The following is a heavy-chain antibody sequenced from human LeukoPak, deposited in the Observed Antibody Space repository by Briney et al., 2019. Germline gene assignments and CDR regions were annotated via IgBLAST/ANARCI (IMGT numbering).Heavy chain of an antibody. J-gene: IGHJ5*02. CDR1: GGSSSGYY. D-gene: IGHD2-2*01. CDR2: INHSGST. Sequence: PSETLSLTCAVYGGSSSGYYWSWIRQPPGKGLEWIGEINHSGSTNYNPSLKSRVTISVDTSKNQFSLKLSSVTAADTAVSYCARGGAIVVVPASEWFHPWGQGTLVTVSS. V-gene: IGHV4-34*01. CDR3: ARGGAIVVVPASEWFHP.